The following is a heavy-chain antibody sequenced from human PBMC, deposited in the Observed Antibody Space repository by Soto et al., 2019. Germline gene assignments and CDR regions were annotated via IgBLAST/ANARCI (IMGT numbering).Heavy chain of an antibody. CDR2: ISGSGGST. CDR3: AKGPEAYYYDSSGYYYFDY. J-gene: IGHJ4*02. D-gene: IGHD3-22*01. Sequence: GGSLRLSCAASGFTFSSYAMSWVRQAPGKGLEWVSAISGSGGSTYYADSVKGRFTISRDNSKNTLYLQMNSLRAEDTAVYYCAKGPEAYYYDSSGYYYFDYWGQGTLVTVSS. CDR1: GFTFSSYA. V-gene: IGHV3-23*01.